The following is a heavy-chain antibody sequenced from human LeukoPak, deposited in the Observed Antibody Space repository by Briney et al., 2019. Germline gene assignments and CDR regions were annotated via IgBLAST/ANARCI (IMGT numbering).Heavy chain of an antibody. V-gene: IGHV4-61*02. CDR1: GGSISSGSYY. D-gene: IGHD4-17*01. Sequence: PSETLSLTCTVSGGSISSGSYYWSWIRQPAGKGLEWIGRIYTSGSTNYNPSLKSRVTISVDTSKSQFSLKLSSVTAADTAVYYCARVHGDYGDYVLDAFDIWGQGTMVTVSS. J-gene: IGHJ3*02. CDR3: ARVHGDYGDYVLDAFDI. CDR2: IYTSGST.